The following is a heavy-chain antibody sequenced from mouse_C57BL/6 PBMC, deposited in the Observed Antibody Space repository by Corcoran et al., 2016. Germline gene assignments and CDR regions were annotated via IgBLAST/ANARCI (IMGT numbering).Heavy chain of an antibody. CDR2: INPNNGGT. D-gene: IGHD1-1*01. Sequence: EVQLQQSGPELVKPGASVKISCKASGYTFTDYYMNWVKQSHGKSLEWIGDINPNNGGTSYNQKFKGKATLTVDKSSSTAYMELRSLTSEDSAVYYCARPTVANWYFDVWGTGTTVTVSS. CDR1: GYTFTDYY. V-gene: IGHV1-26*01. J-gene: IGHJ1*03. CDR3: ARPTVANWYFDV.